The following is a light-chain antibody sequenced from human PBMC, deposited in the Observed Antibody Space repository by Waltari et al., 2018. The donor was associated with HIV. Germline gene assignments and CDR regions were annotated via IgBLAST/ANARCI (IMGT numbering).Light chain of an antibody. V-gene: IGLV2-18*02. CDR1: SSDVGSYNR. J-gene: IGLJ2*01. CDR3: SSYTSSNLV. CDR2: EVI. Sequence: QSALTQPPSVSGSPGQSVTIYCTGSSSDVGSYNRFSWYQQPPGTAPKLMIYEVINRPSGVPDRFSGSKSGNTASLIISGLQAEDEADYYCSSYTSSNLVFGGGTKLTVL.